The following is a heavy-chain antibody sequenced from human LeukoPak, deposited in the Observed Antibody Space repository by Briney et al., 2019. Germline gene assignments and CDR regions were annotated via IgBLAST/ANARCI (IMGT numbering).Heavy chain of an antibody. V-gene: IGHV3-74*01. CDR1: GFSFSGHW. CDR2: ISPTGSTT. J-gene: IGHJ4*02. CDR3: ARGPNSNWSGLDF. Sequence: GGSLRLSCTASGFSFSGHWMHWARQLPGKGLVWVSRISPTGSTTSYADSVKGRFTVSRDNAKNTLYLQVNNLRAEDTAVYYSARGPNSNWSGLDFWGQGTLLTVSS. D-gene: IGHD6-6*01.